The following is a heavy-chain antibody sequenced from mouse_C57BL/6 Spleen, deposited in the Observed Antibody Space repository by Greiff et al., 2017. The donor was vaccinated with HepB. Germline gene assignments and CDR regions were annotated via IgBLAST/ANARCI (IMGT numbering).Heavy chain of an antibody. V-gene: IGHV1-78*01. D-gene: IGHD4-1*01. J-gene: IGHJ2*01. CDR2: IYPRDGST. CDR3: ARKGLNWEGNYLDY. CDR1: GYTFTDHT. Sequence: VQLQQSDAELVKPGASVKLSCKVSGYTFTDHTIHWMKQRPEQGLEWIGYIYPRDGSTKYNEKFKGKATLTADKSSSTAYMQLNSLTSEDSAVYVGARKGLNWEGNYLDYWGQGTTLTVSS.